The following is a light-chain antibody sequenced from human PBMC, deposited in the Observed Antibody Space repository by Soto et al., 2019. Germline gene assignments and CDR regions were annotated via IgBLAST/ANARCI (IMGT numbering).Light chain of an antibody. J-gene: IGLJ2*01. CDR1: SSNIGRNT. Sequence: QSVLTQPPSASGTPGQRVTMSCSGSSSNIGRNTVNWYQQLPGTAPKLLIYSNTQRPSGVPDRFSGSKSGTSASLAISGLQSEDEADYYCAVWDDSLDVVVFGGGTKLTVL. CDR2: SNT. V-gene: IGLV1-44*01. CDR3: AVWDDSLDVVV.